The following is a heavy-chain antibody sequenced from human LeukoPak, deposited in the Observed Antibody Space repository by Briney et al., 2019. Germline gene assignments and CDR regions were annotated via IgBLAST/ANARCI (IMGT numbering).Heavy chain of an antibody. Sequence: GGSLRLSCAASGFTFRSYWMSWVRQAPGKGLEWVANIKQDGSEKYYVDSVKGRFTISRDNAKNSLYLQMNSLRAEDTAVYYCARERSGWYGRPKDYWGQGALVTVSS. J-gene: IGHJ4*02. D-gene: IGHD6-19*01. CDR2: IKQDGSEK. CDR3: ARERSGWYGRPKDY. CDR1: GFTFRSYW. V-gene: IGHV3-7*01.